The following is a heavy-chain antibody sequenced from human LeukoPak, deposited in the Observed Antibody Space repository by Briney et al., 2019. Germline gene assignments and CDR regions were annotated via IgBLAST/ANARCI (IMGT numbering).Heavy chain of an antibody. Sequence: SETLSLTCNVSGGSISSYYWIWIRQPAGKGLEWIGRVYTSGSTTYSPSLKSRVTMSVDTSKNQVSLKVTSVTAADTAVYYCARAIPSYFGMDVWGQGTTVIVSS. J-gene: IGHJ6*02. V-gene: IGHV4-4*07. CDR2: VYTSGST. CDR1: GGSISSYY. CDR3: ARAIPSYFGMDV.